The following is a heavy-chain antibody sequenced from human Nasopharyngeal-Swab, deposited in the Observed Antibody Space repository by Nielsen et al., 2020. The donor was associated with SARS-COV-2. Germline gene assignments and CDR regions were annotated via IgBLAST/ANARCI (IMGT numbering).Heavy chain of an antibody. J-gene: IGHJ4*02. V-gene: IGHV3-7*01. CDR2: IKEDGSEK. D-gene: IGHD6-19*01. CDR1: GFTFSSYR. CDR3: ARENSGWNDY. Sequence: GESLKISCGASGFTFSSYRMNWVRQAPGKGLEWVANIKEDGSEKYYADSLKGRFTISRDNARNSLYLQMNSLSAEDTAVYYCARENSGWNDYWGQGTLVTVSS.